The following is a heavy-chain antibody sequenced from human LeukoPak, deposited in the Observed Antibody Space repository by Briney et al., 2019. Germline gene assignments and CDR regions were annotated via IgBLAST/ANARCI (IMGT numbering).Heavy chain of an antibody. V-gene: IGHV3-30-3*01. D-gene: IGHD5-24*01. CDR1: GFTFSSYA. CDR3: AKTAVEMATSYPFDY. CDR2: ISYDGSNK. Sequence: GGSLRLSCAASGFTFSSYAMHWVRQAPGKGLEWVAVISYDGSNKYYADSVKGRFTISRDNSKNTLYLQMNSLRAEDTAVYYCAKTAVEMATSYPFDYWGQGTLVTVSS. J-gene: IGHJ4*02.